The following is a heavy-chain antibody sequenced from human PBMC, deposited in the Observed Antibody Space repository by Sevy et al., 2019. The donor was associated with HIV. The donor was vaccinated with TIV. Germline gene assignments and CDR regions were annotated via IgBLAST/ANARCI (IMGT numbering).Heavy chain of an antibody. Sequence: GGSLRLSCAASGFTFDDYAMHWVRQAPGKGLEWVSGISWNSGSIGYADSVKGRFTISRDNAKNSLYLQMNSLRAEDTALYYCTKDREGIAAAGTVYWGQGTLVTVSS. CDR1: GFTFDDYA. V-gene: IGHV3-9*01. CDR3: TKDREGIAAAGTVY. J-gene: IGHJ4*02. CDR2: ISWNSGSI. D-gene: IGHD6-13*01.